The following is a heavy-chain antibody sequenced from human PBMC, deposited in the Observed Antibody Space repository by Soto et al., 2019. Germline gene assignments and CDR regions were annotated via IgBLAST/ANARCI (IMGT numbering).Heavy chain of an antibody. Sequence: GGSLRLSCAASGFTFSNAWMNWVRQAPGKGLEWVSDTSYDGSNKNYAEYVKGRFTISGDNAKNTLYLQMNSLRAEDTAVYYCAGYYGMDVWGQGTTVTVSS. CDR1: GFTFSNAW. J-gene: IGHJ6*02. CDR3: AGYYGMDV. V-gene: IGHV3-30*03. CDR2: TSYDGSNK.